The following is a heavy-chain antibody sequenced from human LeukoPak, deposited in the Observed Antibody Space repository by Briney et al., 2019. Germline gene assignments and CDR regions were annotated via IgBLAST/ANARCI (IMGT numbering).Heavy chain of an antibody. CDR1: GFTFSNSA. V-gene: IGHV3-23*01. CDR3: ASWEASTNY. CDR2: ISNSGSTT. J-gene: IGHJ4*02. D-gene: IGHD1-26*01. Sequence: GGSLRLSCAASGFTFSNSAMSWVRQVPGKGLEWVSSISNSGSTTYYANFVKGQFTIARDNFKNTLYLQMNSLRVEDTAVYYCASWEASTNYWGQGTLVTVSS.